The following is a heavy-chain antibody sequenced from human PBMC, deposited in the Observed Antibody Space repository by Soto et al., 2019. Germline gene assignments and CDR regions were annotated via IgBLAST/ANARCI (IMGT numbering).Heavy chain of an antibody. CDR1: GFTFSSYA. Sequence: GGSLRLSCAASGFTFSSYAMSWVRQAPGKGLEWVSAISGSGGSTYYADSVKGRFTISRDNSKNTLYLQMNSLRAEDTAVYYCAKHRIAAQSIEYYFDYWGQGTLVTVSS. D-gene: IGHD6-6*01. CDR3: AKHRIAAQSIEYYFDY. V-gene: IGHV3-23*01. CDR2: ISGSGGST. J-gene: IGHJ4*02.